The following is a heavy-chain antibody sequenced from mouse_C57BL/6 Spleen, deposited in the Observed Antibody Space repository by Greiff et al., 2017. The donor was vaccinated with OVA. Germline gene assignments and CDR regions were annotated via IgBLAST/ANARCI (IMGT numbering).Heavy chain of an antibody. V-gene: IGHV1-69*01. CDR2: IDPSDSYT. CDR1: GYTFTSYW. J-gene: IGHJ3*01. D-gene: IGHD1-1*01. CDR3: ARADYFLFAY. Sequence: QVQLQQPGAELVMPGASVKLSCKASGYTFTSYWMHWVKQRPGQGLEWIGEIDPSDSYTNYNQKFKGKSTLTVDQSSSTAYMQLSSLTSEDSAVYYCARADYFLFAYWGQGTLVTVSA.